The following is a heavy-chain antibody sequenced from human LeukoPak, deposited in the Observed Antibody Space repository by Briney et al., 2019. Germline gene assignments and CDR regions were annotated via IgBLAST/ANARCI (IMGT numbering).Heavy chain of an antibody. V-gene: IGHV1-69*01. CDR3: ARDREQQLVDAFDI. CDR1: GGTFSSYA. CDR2: IIPIFGTA. D-gene: IGHD6-13*01. Sequence: ASVKVSCKASGGTFSSYATSWVRQAPGQGLEWMGGIIPIFGTANYAQKFQGRVTITADESTSTAYMELSSLRSEDTAVYYCARDREQQLVDAFDIWGQGTMVTVSS. J-gene: IGHJ3*02.